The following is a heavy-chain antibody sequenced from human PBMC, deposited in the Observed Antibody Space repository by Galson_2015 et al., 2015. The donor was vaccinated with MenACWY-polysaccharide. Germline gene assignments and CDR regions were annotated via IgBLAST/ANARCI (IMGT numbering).Heavy chain of an antibody. CDR1: GGTFNSYN. CDR3: ARDKGILQLDVFDI. D-gene: IGHD4-11*01. J-gene: IGHJ3*02. V-gene: IGHV1-69*08. CDR2: IIPILGNP. Sequence: SVKVSCKASGGTFNSYNIYWVRQAPGQGLEWMGRIIPILGNPNYAQKFQGRVTITADKSSNTVYMELSSLRSEDTAIYYCARDKGILQLDVFDIWDQGTLVTVSS.